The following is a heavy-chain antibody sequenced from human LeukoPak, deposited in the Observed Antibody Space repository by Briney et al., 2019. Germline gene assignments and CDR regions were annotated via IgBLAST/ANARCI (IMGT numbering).Heavy chain of an antibody. CDR3: ARLVNWGPLGDY. J-gene: IGHJ4*02. CDR1: GGSFSTNT. CDR2: IIANVGTP. Sequence: SVKVSCKASGGSFSTNTLSWVRQASGQGLEWMGGIIANVGTPNYAQKFQDRVTVTADESTRTLYLVVDGLRSDDTAVYYCARLVNWGPLGDYWGQGTLVTVSS. D-gene: IGHD7-27*01. V-gene: IGHV1-69*13.